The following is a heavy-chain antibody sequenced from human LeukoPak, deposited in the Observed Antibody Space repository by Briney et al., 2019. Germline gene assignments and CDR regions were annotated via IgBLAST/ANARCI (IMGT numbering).Heavy chain of an antibody. D-gene: IGHD3-10*01. V-gene: IGHV4-34*01. CDR2: INHSGST. J-gene: IGHJ4*02. CDR3: ARGVRYYYGSGSSINDY. CDR1: GGSISSYY. Sequence: SETLSLTCTVSGGSISSYYWSWIRQPPGKGLEWIGEINHSGSTNYNPSLKSRVTISVDTSKNQFSLKLSSVTAADTAVYHCARGVRYYYGSGSSINDYWGQGTLVTVSS.